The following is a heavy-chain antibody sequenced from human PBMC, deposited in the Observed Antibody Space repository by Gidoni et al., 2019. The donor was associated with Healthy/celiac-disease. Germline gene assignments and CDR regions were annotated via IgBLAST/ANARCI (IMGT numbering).Heavy chain of an antibody. V-gene: IGHV3-30*18. CDR3: AKDPEGSGSYLGAFDI. CDR1: GFTFSSYG. D-gene: IGHD1-26*01. J-gene: IGHJ3*02. Sequence: QVQLVESGGGVVQPGRSLRLSCAASGFTFSSYGMHWAPQHPGMGWVRQAPGKGLEWVAVISYDGSNKYYADSVKGRFTISRDNSKNTLYLQMNSLRAEDTAVYYCAKDPEGSGSYLGAFDIWGQGTMVTVSS. CDR2: ISYDGSNK.